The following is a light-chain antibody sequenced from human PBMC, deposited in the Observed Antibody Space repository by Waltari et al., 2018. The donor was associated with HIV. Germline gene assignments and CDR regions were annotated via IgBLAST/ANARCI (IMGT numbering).Light chain of an antibody. J-gene: IGLJ1*01. V-gene: IGLV1-40*01. CDR3: QSYDSSLNTYV. CDR2: GNN. CDR1: SSNIGAGFD. Sequence: QSVLTQPPSLSGAPGQRVIISCTGSSSNIGAGFDVHWYQQLPGTAPKLLIYGNNNRPSGVPDRCSGSKSGTSASLANTGLQAEDEADYYCQSYDSSLNTYVFGSGTKVTVL.